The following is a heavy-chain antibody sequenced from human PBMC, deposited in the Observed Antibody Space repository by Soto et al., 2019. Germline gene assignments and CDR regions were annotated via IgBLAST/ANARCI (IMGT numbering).Heavy chain of an antibody. CDR2: SIPIFGTA. J-gene: IGHJ4*02. CDR3: ARDGGRHSGGIDY. V-gene: IGHV1-69*01. CDR1: GGTFSSYS. D-gene: IGHD1-26*01. Sequence: QVQRVQSGAEVKKPGSSVKVSCKASGGTFSSYSINWVRQAPGQGLEWMGESIPIFGTANYAQKFQGRVTITADESTSTAYMELSSLRSEDTAVYYCARDGGRHSGGIDYWGQGTLVTVSS.